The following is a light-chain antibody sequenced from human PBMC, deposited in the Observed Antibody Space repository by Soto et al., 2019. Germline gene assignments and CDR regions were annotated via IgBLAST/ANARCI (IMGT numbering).Light chain of an antibody. V-gene: IGKV1-5*01. CDR1: QSISNW. CDR3: QQYNSYPYI. Sequence: DIPMTQSPSTLSASVGDRVTITCRASQSISNWLAWYQQKPGKAPKVLIYDASNMESGVPSRFSGSGYGTEFTLTISSLQPDDFATYYCQQYNSYPYIFGQGTKLEIK. CDR2: DAS. J-gene: IGKJ2*01.